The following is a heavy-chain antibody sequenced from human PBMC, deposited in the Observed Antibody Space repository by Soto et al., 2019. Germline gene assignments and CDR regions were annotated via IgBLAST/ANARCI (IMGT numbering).Heavy chain of an antibody. V-gene: IGHV3-30*04. CDR2: ISYDGSHT. Sequence: QVQLVESGGGVVHPGRSLRLSCAASGFTSSNYFMHWVRQAPGKGQEWVAAISYDGSHTHYVDSVRGRFTISRDNSRNTLFRQMNSLSGEDTAVYYCARGDRYYAMDVWGQGTTVTVSS. J-gene: IGHJ6*02. CDR1: GFTSSNYF. CDR3: ARGDRYYAMDV. D-gene: IGHD2-21*02.